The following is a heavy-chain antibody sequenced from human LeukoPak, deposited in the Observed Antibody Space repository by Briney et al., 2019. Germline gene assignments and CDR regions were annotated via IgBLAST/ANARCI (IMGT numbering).Heavy chain of an antibody. J-gene: IGHJ4*02. V-gene: IGHV1-24*01. CDR1: GYTLTELS. D-gene: IGHD3-22*01. Sequence: AASVKVSCKVSGYTLTELSMHWVRQAPGKGLEWMGGFDPEDGETIYAQKFQGRVTMTEDTSTDTAYMELSSLRSEDTAVYYCATGISPLGPMIVVPLGLWGQGTLVTVSS. CDR3: ATGISPLGPMIVVPLGL. CDR2: FDPEDGET.